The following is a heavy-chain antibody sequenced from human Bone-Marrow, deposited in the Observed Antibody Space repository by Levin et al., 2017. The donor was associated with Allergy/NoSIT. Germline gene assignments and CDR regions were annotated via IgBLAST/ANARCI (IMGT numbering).Heavy chain of an antibody. V-gene: IGHV1-69*02. CDR2: IIPILGIA. J-gene: IGHJ5*02. D-gene: IGHD2-2*01. CDR3: ARVDCSSTSCYWFDP. CDR1: GGTFSSYT. Sequence: SVKVSCKASGGTFSSYTISWVRQAPGQGLEWMGRIIPILGIANYAQKFQGRVTITADKSTSTAYMELSSLRSEDTAVYYCARVDCSSTSCYWFDPWGQGTLVTVSS.